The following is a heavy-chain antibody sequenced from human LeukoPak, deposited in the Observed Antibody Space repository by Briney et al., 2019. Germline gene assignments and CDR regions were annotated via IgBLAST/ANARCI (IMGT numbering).Heavy chain of an antibody. CDR2: IYYSGST. CDR3: ARHGLIAVAPDY. V-gene: IGHV4-59*08. D-gene: IGHD6-19*01. Sequence: SETLSLTCTVSGGSISNYFWSWIRQPPGKGLEWIGYIYYSGSTNYNPSLKSRVTISVDTSKNQFSLKLSSVTAADTAVYYCARHGLIAVAPDYWGQGTLVTVSS. CDR1: GGSISNYF. J-gene: IGHJ4*02.